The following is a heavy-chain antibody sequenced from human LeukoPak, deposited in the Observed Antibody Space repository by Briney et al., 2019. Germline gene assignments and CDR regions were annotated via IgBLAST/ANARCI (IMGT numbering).Heavy chain of an antibody. J-gene: IGHJ4*02. V-gene: IGHV4-39*01. D-gene: IGHD5-18*01. CDR2: INYDDNT. CDR3: ARHLTYSYGYSDY. CDR1: GGSITSSSYF. Sequence: SETLSLTCTVSGGSITSSSYFWAWIRQPPGKGLEWIGSINYDDNTDYTPSLKSRVTMSVETSKNQFSLKLSSVTAADTAVYYCARHLTYSYGYSDYWGQGTLVTVSS.